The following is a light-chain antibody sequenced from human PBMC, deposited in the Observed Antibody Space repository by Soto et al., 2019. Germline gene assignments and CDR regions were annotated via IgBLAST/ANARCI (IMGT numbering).Light chain of an antibody. CDR1: QGISNY. CDR2: AAS. J-gene: IGKJ5*01. V-gene: IGKV1-9*01. CDR3: QQLFDSPIT. Sequence: DIQMTQSPSSLSASLGDRVTITCRANQGISNYLAWYQQKSGKVPKLMIYAASTLQSGVPSRFSGSGSGTEFSLTITSLQPEDVATYYCQQLFDSPITLGQGTRLEIK.